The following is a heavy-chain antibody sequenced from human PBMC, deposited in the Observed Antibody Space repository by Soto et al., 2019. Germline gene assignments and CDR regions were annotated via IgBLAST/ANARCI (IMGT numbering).Heavy chain of an antibody. D-gene: IGHD3-22*01. Sequence: SETLSLTCTVSGGSISSSRCHWGWIRQPPGKGLEWIASIKYSGTTFYNPSLKSRVTLSVDTSKNQFALKLSSVTAADTAVYYCARRIVVVMTTGYYFDSWGRGTPVTVSS. V-gene: IGHV4-39*01. CDR3: ARRIVVVMTTGYYFDS. J-gene: IGHJ4*02. CDR2: IKYSGTT. CDR1: GGSISSSRCH.